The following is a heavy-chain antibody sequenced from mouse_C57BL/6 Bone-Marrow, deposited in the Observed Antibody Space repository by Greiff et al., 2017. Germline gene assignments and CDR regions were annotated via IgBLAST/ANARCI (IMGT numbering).Heavy chain of an antibody. V-gene: IGHV1-72*01. CDR2: IDPNSGGT. D-gene: IGHD2-1*01. J-gene: IGHJ4*01. CDR1: GYTFTSYW. CDR3: ARSELYYGNYVLYYDAMDY. Sequence: VQLQQPGAELVKPGASVKLSCKASGYTFTSYWMHWVKQRPGRGLEWIGRIDPNSGGTKYNEKFKSKATLTVDKPSSTAYMQLSSLTSEDSAVYYCARSELYYGNYVLYYDAMDYWGQGTSVTVSS.